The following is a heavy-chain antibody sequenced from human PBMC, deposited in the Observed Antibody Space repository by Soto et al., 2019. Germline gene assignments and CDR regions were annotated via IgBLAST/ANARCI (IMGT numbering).Heavy chain of an antibody. Sequence: QVQLVESGGGVVQPGRSLRLSCAASGFTFSSYGMHWVRQAPGKGLEWVAVIWYDGSNKYYADSVKGRFTTSRDNSKNTLYLQMNSLRAEDTAVYYCARDQGYTKEPYYFDYWGQGTLVTVSS. V-gene: IGHV3-33*01. J-gene: IGHJ4*02. CDR3: ARDQGYTKEPYYFDY. CDR2: IWYDGSNK. CDR1: GFTFSSYG. D-gene: IGHD5-18*01.